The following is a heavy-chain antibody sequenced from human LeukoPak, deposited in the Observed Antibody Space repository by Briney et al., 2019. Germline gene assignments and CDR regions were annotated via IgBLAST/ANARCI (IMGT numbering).Heavy chain of an antibody. CDR2: ISSSSSYI. V-gene: IGHV3-21*01. CDR1: GFTFSSYS. J-gene: IGHJ4*02. Sequence: PGGSLRLSCAASGFTFSSYSMNWVRQAPGKGLEWVSSISSSSSYIYYADSVKGRFTISRDNAKNSLYLQMNSLSAEDTAVYYCARGFPYSSGWYYFDYWGQGTLVTVSS. D-gene: IGHD6-19*01. CDR3: ARGFPYSSGWYYFDY.